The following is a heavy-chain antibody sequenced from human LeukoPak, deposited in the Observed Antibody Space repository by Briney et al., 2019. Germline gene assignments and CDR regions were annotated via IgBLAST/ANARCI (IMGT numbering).Heavy chain of an antibody. CDR3: ARAGGWAREDYKADTFDI. Sequence: GSSVNVSCKSSGGTFSSYAISWMRQAPGQGLEWMGRIIPILGIANYAQKFQGRVTITADKSTSTAYMELSSLRSEDTAVYYCARAGGWAREDYKADTFDIWGQGTMVTVSS. CDR1: GGTFSSYA. V-gene: IGHV1-69*04. D-gene: IGHD6-19*01. J-gene: IGHJ3*02. CDR2: IIPILGIA.